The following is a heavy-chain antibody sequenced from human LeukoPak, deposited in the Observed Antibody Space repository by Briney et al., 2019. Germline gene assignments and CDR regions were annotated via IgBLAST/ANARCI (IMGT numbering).Heavy chain of an antibody. D-gene: IGHD1-14*01. Sequence: GGSLRLSCAASGFTFSSYSMNWVRQAPGKGLEWVAVISYDGSNKYYADSVKGRFTISRDNSKNSLYLQMNSLRAEDTAVYYCAREGNWNHLDYWGQGTLVTVSS. CDR2: ISYDGSNK. CDR1: GFTFSSYS. J-gene: IGHJ4*02. V-gene: IGHV3-30*03. CDR3: AREGNWNHLDY.